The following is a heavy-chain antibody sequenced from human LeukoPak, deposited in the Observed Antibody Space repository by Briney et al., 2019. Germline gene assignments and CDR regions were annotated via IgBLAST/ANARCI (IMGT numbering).Heavy chain of an antibody. CDR1: GYTFTSYY. CDR2: INPTGGST. J-gene: IGHJ4*02. Sequence: ASVKVSCKASGYTFTSYYMHWVRQAPGEGLEWMGIINPTGGSTSYAQKFQGRVTMTEDTSTDTAYMELSSLRSEDTAVYYCATRKEQWLVQFDYWGQGTLVTVSS. V-gene: IGHV1-46*01. D-gene: IGHD6-19*01. CDR3: ATRKEQWLVQFDY.